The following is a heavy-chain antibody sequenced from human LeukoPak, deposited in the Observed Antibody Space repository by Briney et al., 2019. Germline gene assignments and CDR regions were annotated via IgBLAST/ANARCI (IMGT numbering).Heavy chain of an antibody. J-gene: IGHJ5*02. CDR1: GGSISSSSYY. CDR3: ARSSWHNWFDP. D-gene: IGHD6-13*01. V-gene: IGHV4-39*07. Sequence: SETLSLTCTVSGGSISSSSYYWGWIRHPPGKGLEWIGSIYYSGSTYYNPSLKSRVTISVDTSKNQFSLKLSSVTAADTAVYYCARSSWHNWFDPWGQGTLVTVSS. CDR2: IYYSGST.